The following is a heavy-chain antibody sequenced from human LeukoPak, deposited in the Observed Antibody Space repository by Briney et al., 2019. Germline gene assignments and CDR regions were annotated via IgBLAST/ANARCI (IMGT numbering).Heavy chain of an antibody. Sequence: SETLSLTCTVSGGSISGNSYYWGWIRQPPGKGLEWIGTIYYSGTTYYNPSLKSRVTISVDTSKNQFSLKLSSVTAADTAVYYCASLIFGVRFDYWGQGTLVTVSS. CDR2: IYYSGTT. D-gene: IGHD3-3*01. V-gene: IGHV4-39*07. CDR3: ASLIFGVRFDY. CDR1: GGSISGNSYY. J-gene: IGHJ4*02.